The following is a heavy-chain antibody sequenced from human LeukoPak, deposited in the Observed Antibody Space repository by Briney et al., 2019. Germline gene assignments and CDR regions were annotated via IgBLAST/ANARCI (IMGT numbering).Heavy chain of an antibody. CDR3: ATSEWELRNFDY. CDR2: FDPEDGET. V-gene: IGHV1-24*01. CDR1: GYTLTELS. D-gene: IGHD1-26*01. J-gene: IGHJ4*02. Sequence: GASVKVSCKVSGYTLTELSMHWVRQAPGKGLEWMGGFDPEDGETIYAQKFQGRVTMTGDTSTDTAYMELSSLRSEDTAVYYCATSEWELRNFDYWGQGTLVTVSS.